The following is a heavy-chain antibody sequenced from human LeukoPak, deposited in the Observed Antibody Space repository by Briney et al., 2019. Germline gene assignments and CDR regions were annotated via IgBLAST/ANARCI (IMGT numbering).Heavy chain of an antibody. D-gene: IGHD5-12*01. CDR1: GFPFSNYA. V-gene: IGHV3-21*01. J-gene: IGHJ4*02. CDR2: ISSSSSYI. CDR3: ARGVGGSDDY. Sequence: NTGGSLRLSCAASGFPFSNYAMSWVRQAPGKGLDWVSSISSSSSYIYYADSVKGRFTISRDNAKNSLYLQMNSLRAEDTAVYYCARGVGGSDDYWGQGTLVSVSS.